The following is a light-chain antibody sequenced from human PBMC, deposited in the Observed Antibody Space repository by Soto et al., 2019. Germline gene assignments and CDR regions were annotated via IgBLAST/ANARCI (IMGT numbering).Light chain of an antibody. CDR3: QQLYTYPYT. Sequence: AIRMTQSPSSLSASTGDRVTITCRASQGISSYLAWYQQKPGKAPKLLIYSASTLQSGVPSRFSGRGSGTDFTLSISSLQPEDFATYYCQQLYTYPYTFGQGTKVDIK. J-gene: IGKJ2*01. CDR1: QGISSY. V-gene: IGKV1-8*01. CDR2: SAS.